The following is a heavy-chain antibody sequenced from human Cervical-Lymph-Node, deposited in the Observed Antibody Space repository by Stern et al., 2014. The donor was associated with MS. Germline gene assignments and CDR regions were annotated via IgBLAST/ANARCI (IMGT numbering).Heavy chain of an antibody. D-gene: IGHD6-13*01. CDR1: GYSFTDFN. CDR3: ATHGGSSFQMDV. V-gene: IGHV1-2*06. J-gene: IGHJ6*02. CDR2: ISPHTGGA. Sequence: VQLGESGAEVKKPGASVKVSCKASGYSFTDFNTHWVRQAPGQGLEWMGRISPHTGGARYAEKFQGRVTMTRDTSITTAYMELDRLTSDDTAVYYCATHGGSSFQMDVWGQGTTVTVSS.